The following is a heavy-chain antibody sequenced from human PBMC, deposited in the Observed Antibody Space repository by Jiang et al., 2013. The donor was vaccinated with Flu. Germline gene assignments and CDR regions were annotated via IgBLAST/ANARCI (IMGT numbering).Heavy chain of an antibody. Sequence: GAEVKKPGASVKVSCKASGYTFTGYYMHWVRQAPGQGLEWMGWINPNSGGTNYAQKFQGRVTMTRDTSISTAYMELSRLRSDDTAVYYCARDIDQGSEYSSSGIDYWGQGTLVTVSS. CDR2: INPNSGGT. CDR3: ARDIDQGSEYSSSGIDY. V-gene: IGHV1-2*02. D-gene: IGHD6-6*01. J-gene: IGHJ4*02. CDR1: GYTFTGYY.